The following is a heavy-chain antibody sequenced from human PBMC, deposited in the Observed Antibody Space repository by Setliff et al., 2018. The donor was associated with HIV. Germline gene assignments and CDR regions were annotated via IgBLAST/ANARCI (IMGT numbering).Heavy chain of an antibody. CDR1: GGSISSGSYY. CDR3: ARSTYYYGSGKGSGWFDP. V-gene: IGHV4-30-2*01. J-gene: IGHJ5*02. D-gene: IGHD3-10*01. Sequence: SETLSLTCTVSGGSISSGSYYWSWIRQPPGKGLEWIGHIYHSGSTYYNPSLKSRVTISIDRSKNQFSLKLSSVTAADTAVYYCARSTYYYGSGKGSGWFDPWGQGTLVTVSS. CDR2: IYHSGST.